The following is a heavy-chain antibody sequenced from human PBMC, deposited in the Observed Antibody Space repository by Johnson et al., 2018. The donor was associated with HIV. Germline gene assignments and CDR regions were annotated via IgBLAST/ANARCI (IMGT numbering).Heavy chain of an antibody. J-gene: IGHJ3*02. CDR1: GFTVSSYW. V-gene: IGHV3-7*05. D-gene: IGHD3-22*01. Sequence: VQLVESGGGLIQPGGSLRLSCAASGFTVSSYWMTWVRQAPGKGLEWVANIKQDGSEKHYVDSVKGRFTISRDNAKNSLYLQMNGLRAEDTAMYYCARVEVVETGAFEIWGQGTMVTVSS. CDR3: ARVEVVETGAFEI. CDR2: IKQDGSEK.